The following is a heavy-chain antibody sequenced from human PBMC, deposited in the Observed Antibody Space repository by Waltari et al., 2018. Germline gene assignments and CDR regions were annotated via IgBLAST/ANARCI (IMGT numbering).Heavy chain of an antibody. J-gene: IGHJ6*03. Sequence: QVQLVESGGGVVQPGRSLRLSCAASGFTFSSYGIHWVRQAPGKGLEWVAVISYDGSNKYYADSVKGRFTISRDNSKNTLYLQMNSLRAEDTAVYYCAKANSGYSYFMDVWGKGTTVTISS. CDR2: ISYDGSNK. V-gene: IGHV3-30*18. D-gene: IGHD5-18*01. CDR1: GFTFSSYG. CDR3: AKANSGYSYFMDV.